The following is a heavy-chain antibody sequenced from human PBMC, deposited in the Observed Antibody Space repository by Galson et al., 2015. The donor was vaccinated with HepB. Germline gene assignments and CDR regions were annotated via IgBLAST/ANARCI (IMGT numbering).Heavy chain of an antibody. CDR3: ATVKAARTRYYYYYGMDV. CDR1: GFTFDDYA. Sequence: SLRLSCAASGFTFDDYATHWVRQAPGKGLEWVSGISWNSGSIGYADSVKGRFTISRDNAKNSLYLQMDSLRSEDTAVYYCATVKAARTRYYYYYGMDVWGQGTTVTVSS. V-gene: IGHV3-9*01. D-gene: IGHD2-15*01. J-gene: IGHJ6*02. CDR2: ISWNSGSI.